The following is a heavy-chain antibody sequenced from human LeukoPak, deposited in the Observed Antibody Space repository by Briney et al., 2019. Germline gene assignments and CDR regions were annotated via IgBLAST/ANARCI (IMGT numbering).Heavy chain of an antibody. Sequence: GGSLRLSCAASGFTFSSYGMHWVRQAPGKGLEWVAVIWNDASHDNYVDSVKGRFTISRDNSKDTLYLQMNSLRAEDTAVYYCAREMENSNYGWFDPWGQGTLVTVSS. D-gene: IGHD4-11*01. V-gene: IGHV3-33*01. CDR1: GFTFSSYG. J-gene: IGHJ5*02. CDR3: AREMENSNYGWFDP. CDR2: IWNDASHD.